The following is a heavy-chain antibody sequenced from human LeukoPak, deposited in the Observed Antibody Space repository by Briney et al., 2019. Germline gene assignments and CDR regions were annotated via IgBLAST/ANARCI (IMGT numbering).Heavy chain of an antibody. CDR2: ISYDGSNK. J-gene: IGHJ4*02. V-gene: IGHV3-30-3*01. D-gene: IGHD4-17*01. CDR1: GFTFSSYA. Sequence: GGSLRLSCAASGFTFSSYAMHWVRQAPGKGLEWVAVISYDGSNKYYADSVKGRFTISRDNSKNTLYLQMNSLRAEDTAVYYCARDPRDYPFDYWGQGALVTVSS. CDR3: ARDPRDYPFDY.